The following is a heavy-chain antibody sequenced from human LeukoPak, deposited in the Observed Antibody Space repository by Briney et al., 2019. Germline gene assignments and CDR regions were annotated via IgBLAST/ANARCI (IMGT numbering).Heavy chain of an antibody. CDR1: GGSISSYY. CDR2: IYYSGST. Sequence: SETLSLTCTVSGGSISSYYWSWIRQPLGKGLEWIGYIYYSGSTNYNPSLKSRVTISVDTSKNQFSLKLSSVTAADTAVYYCARYYDTFWPNLYYYMDVWGKGTTVTVSS. D-gene: IGHD3-9*01. CDR3: ARYYDTFWPNLYYYMDV. J-gene: IGHJ6*03. V-gene: IGHV4-59*01.